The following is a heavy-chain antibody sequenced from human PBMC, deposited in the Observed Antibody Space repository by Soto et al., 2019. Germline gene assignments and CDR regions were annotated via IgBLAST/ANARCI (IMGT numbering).Heavy chain of an antibody. CDR2: IYYSGST. Sequence: SETRSLTCTVSGGSISSSSYYWGWIRQPPGKGLEWIGSIYYSGSTYYNPSLKSRVTISVDTSKNQFSLKLSSVTAADTAVYYCARHIIGGQQLVFNWFDPWGQGTLVTVSS. D-gene: IGHD6-13*01. CDR3: ARHIIGGQQLVFNWFDP. J-gene: IGHJ5*02. V-gene: IGHV4-39*01. CDR1: GGSISSSSYY.